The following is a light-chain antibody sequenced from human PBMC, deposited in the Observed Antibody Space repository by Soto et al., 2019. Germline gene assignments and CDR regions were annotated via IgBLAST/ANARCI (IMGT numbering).Light chain of an antibody. V-gene: IGKV1-39*01. Sequence: DIQMTQSPSSLSASVGDRITITCRASQSISTYLSWYQQKPGKAPKLLIYAASSLQSGVPSRFSGSGYGTDFTLTISSLQPEDCATYFCQQSYSSPYTSGQGTKLEIK. J-gene: IGKJ2*01. CDR1: QSISTY. CDR3: QQSYSSPYT. CDR2: AAS.